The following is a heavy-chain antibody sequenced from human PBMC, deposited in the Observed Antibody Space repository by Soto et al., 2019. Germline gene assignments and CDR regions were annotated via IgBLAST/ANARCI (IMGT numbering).Heavy chain of an antibody. CDR3: AREAFTNFGVAPCDC. CDR1: GFTFSSYA. CDR2: ISYDGSNK. D-gene: IGHD3-3*01. J-gene: IGHJ4*02. V-gene: IGHV3-30-3*01. Sequence: GGSLRLSCAASGFTFSSYAMHWVRQAPGKGLEWVAVISYDGSNKYYADSVKGRFTISRDNSKNTLYLQMNSLRAEDTAVYYWAREAFTNFGVAPCDCWGQGTLVTVSS.